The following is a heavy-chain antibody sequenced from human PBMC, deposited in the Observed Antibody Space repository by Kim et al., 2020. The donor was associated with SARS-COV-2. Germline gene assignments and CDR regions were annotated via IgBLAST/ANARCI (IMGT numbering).Heavy chain of an antibody. J-gene: IGHJ4*02. CDR3: ARVIWGTYRYTDY. CDR1: GYTFTNNA. CDR2: INTDTGNP. Sequence: ASVKVSCKASGYTFTNNAISWVRQAPGQGLEWMGWINTDTGNPTYAQAFTRRFVFSVYTSVTTAYLQISSLEAEDTALYYCARVIWGTYRYTDYWGQGTLVTVSS. D-gene: IGHD3-16*02. V-gene: IGHV7-4-1*02.